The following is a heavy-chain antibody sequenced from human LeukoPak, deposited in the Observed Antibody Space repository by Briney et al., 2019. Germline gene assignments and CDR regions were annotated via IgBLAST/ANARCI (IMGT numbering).Heavy chain of an antibody. V-gene: IGHV4-39*01. Sequence: SETLSLTCTVSGASISSSSSYWAWIRQPPGKGLEWIGTIYYTGTTHHNPSLKSRVTISVDTSQNQFSLKLRSVSAADTAVHYCARRTGGSSSIDYWGQGSLVTVS. CDR2: IYYTGTT. D-gene: IGHD6-6*01. CDR1: GASISSSSSY. CDR3: ARRTGGSSSIDY. J-gene: IGHJ4*02.